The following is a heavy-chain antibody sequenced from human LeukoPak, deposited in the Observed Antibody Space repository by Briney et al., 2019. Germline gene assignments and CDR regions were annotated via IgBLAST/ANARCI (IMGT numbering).Heavy chain of an antibody. D-gene: IGHD2-2*01. CDR1: GGTFSTYV. J-gene: IGHJ6*02. CDR3: ATDQDIVSIPAALDV. V-gene: IGHV1-69*13. Sequence: SVKVSCKASGGTFSTYVISWVRQAPGQGLEWMGLIIPIFGTTNYAQTFRGRVTITADESTSTAYMELSSLRSDDTAVYYCATDQDIVSIPAALDVWGQGTTVTVSS. CDR2: IIPIFGTT.